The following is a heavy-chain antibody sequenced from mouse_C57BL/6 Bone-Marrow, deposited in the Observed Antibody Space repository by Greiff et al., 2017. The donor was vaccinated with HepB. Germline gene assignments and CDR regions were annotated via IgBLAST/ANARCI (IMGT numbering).Heavy chain of an antibody. CDR1: GYTFTSYG. V-gene: IGHV1-81*01. J-gene: IGHJ1*03. Sequence: QVQLQQSGAELARPGASVKLSCKASGYTFTSYGISWVKQRTGQGLEWIGEIYPRSGNTYYNEKFKGKATLTADKSSSTAYMELRSLTNEDSAVYFWARGDGSSCSYWYFDVWGTGTTVTVSS. CDR3: ARGDGSSCSYWYFDV. CDR2: IYPRSGNT. D-gene: IGHD1-1*01.